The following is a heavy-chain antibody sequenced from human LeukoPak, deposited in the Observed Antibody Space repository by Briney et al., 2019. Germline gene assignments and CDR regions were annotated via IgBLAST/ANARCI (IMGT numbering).Heavy chain of an antibody. Sequence: GGSLRLSCAASGFTFSNAWMSWVRQAPGKGLEWVGRIKSKTDGGTTDYAAPVKGRFTISRDDSKNTLYLQMNSLKTEDTAVYYCTTDFRDLVAFDIWGQGTMVSVSS. CDR1: GFTFSNAW. CDR2: IKSKTDGGTT. J-gene: IGHJ3*02. D-gene: IGHD5-24*01. V-gene: IGHV3-15*01. CDR3: TTDFRDLVAFDI.